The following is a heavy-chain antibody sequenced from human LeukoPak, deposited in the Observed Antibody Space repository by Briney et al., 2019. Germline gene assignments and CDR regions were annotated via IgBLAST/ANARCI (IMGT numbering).Heavy chain of an antibody. J-gene: IGHJ5*02. V-gene: IGHV4-59*01. Sequence: PSETLSLTCTVSGGSISSYYWSWIRQPPGKGLEWIGYIYYSGSTNYNPSLKSRVTISVDTSKNQFSLKLSSVTAADTAVYYCARDQGGWFNPWGQGTLVTVSS. CDR1: GGSISSYY. D-gene: IGHD3-16*01. CDR3: ARDQGGWFNP. CDR2: IYYSGST.